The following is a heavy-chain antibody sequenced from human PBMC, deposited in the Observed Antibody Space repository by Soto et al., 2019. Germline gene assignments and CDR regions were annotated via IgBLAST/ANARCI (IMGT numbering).Heavy chain of an antibody. CDR2: IKSKTDGGTT. Sequence: GGSLRLSCAASGFTFSNAWMSWVRQAPGKGLEWVGRIKSKTDGGTTDYAAPVKGRFTISRDDSKNTLYLQMNSLKTEDTAVYYCTTDYYYYDSSGYANWYFDLWGRGTLVTVSS. CDR1: GFTFSNAW. J-gene: IGHJ2*01. CDR3: TTDYYYYDSSGYANWYFDL. V-gene: IGHV3-15*01. D-gene: IGHD3-22*01.